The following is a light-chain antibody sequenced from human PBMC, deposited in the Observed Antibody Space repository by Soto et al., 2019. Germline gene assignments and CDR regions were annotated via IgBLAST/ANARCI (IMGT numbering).Light chain of an antibody. Sequence: QSVLSQPRSSSGSPGQSFTISYTGTSSDGGGYNYVSWYQQHPGKAPKLMIYEVSKRPSGVPDRFSGSKSGNTASLTVSGLQAEDEADYYCSSYAGSNNLGVFGTGTKVTVL. J-gene: IGLJ1*01. CDR3: SSYAGSNNLGV. CDR1: SSDGGGYNY. CDR2: EVS. V-gene: IGLV2-8*01.